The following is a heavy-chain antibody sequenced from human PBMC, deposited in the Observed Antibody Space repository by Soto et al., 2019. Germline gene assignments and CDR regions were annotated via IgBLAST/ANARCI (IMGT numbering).Heavy chain of an antibody. CDR2: IIPILGIA. V-gene: IGHV1-69*04. D-gene: IGHD1-20*01. Sequence: GASVKVSCKASGGTFSSYTISWVRQAPGQGLEWMGMIIPILGIANYAQKFQGRVTITADKSTSTAYMELSSLRSEDTAVYYCARDLLRLHNSSWFDPWGQGTLVTVSS. CDR1: GGTFSSYT. J-gene: IGHJ5*02. CDR3: ARDLLRLHNSSWFDP.